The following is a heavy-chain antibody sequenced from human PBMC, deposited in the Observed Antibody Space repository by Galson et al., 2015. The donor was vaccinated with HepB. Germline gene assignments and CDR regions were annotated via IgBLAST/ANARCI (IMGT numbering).Heavy chain of an antibody. J-gene: IGHJ4*02. CDR3: ARGQRPEWERTNYFDY. CDR2: FYSGGST. Sequence: SLRLSCAASGFTVSSNYMNWVRQAPGKGLEWVSVFYSGGSTYYADSVKGRFAISRDNSKNTLYLQMNSLRAEDTAVYYCARGQRPEWERTNYFDYWGQGTLVTVSS. V-gene: IGHV3-53*01. CDR1: GFTVSSNY. D-gene: IGHD1-26*01.